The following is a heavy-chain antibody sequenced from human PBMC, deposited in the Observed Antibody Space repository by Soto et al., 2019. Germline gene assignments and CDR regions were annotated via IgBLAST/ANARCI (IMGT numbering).Heavy chain of an antibody. D-gene: IGHD6-25*01. J-gene: IGHJ4*02. CDR3: VVGIAARPLGY. V-gene: IGHV4-30-2*01. CDR1: GGSISSGGYS. CDR2: IYHSGST. Sequence: PSETLSLTCAVSGGSISSGGYSWSWIRQPPGKGLEWIGYIYHSGSTYYNPSLKSRVTISVDRSKNQFSLKLSSVTAADTAVYYCVVGIAARPLGYSGQGTLVTVSS.